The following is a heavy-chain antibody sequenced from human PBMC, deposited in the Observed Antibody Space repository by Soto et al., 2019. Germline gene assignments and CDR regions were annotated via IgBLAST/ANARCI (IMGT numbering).Heavy chain of an antibody. Sequence: SETLSLTCTVSGGSISSYYWSWIRQPPGKGLEWIGYIYYSGSTNYNPSLKSRVTISVDTSKNQFSLKLSSVTAADTAVYYCATRYGGTLDYWGQGTLVTVSS. CDR2: IYYSGST. CDR3: ATRYGGTLDY. D-gene: IGHD4-17*01. J-gene: IGHJ4*02. CDR1: GGSISSYY. V-gene: IGHV4-59*08.